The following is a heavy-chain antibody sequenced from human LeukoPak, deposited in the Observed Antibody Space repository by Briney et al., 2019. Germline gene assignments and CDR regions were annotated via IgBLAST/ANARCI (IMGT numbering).Heavy chain of an antibody. CDR1: GFTFDDYA. V-gene: IGHV3-9*01. J-gene: IGHJ4*02. Sequence: SLRLSCAASGFTFDDYAMHWVRQAPGKGLEWVSGISWNSGSIGYADSVKGRFTISRDNAKNSLYLQMNSLRAEDTALYYCAKSRVAAAGQPSVDYWGQGTLVTVSS. D-gene: IGHD6-13*01. CDR2: ISWNSGSI. CDR3: AKSRVAAAGQPSVDY.